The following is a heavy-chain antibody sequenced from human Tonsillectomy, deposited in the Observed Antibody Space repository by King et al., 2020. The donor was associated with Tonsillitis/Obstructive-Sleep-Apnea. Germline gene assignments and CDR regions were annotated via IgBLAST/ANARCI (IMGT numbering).Heavy chain of an antibody. Sequence: VQLQQWGAGLLKPSETLSLTCAVYGGSFSGYYWSWIRQPPGKGLEWIGEISHGGSTYYNPSLKSRVTISVDTSKNQFSLELNSVTAADTAVYYCARGIAPRPYYFYYWGQGTLVTVSS. CDR3: ARGIAPRPYYFYY. CDR2: ISHGGST. J-gene: IGHJ4*02. D-gene: IGHD6-6*01. V-gene: IGHV4-34*01. CDR1: GGSFSGYY.